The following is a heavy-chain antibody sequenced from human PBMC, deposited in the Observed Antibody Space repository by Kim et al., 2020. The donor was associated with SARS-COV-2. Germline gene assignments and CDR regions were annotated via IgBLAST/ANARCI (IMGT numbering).Heavy chain of an antibody. CDR3: ARGRGLRFLEWLHANPWYYFDY. CDR2: MNPNSGNT. J-gene: IGHJ4*02. CDR1: GYTFTSYD. D-gene: IGHD3-3*01. Sequence: ASVKVSCKASGYTFTSYDINWVRQATGQGLEWMGWMNPNSGNTGYAQKFQGRVTMTRNTSISTAYMELSSLRSEDTAVYYCARGRGLRFLEWLHANPWYYFDYWGQGTLVTVSS. V-gene: IGHV1-8*01.